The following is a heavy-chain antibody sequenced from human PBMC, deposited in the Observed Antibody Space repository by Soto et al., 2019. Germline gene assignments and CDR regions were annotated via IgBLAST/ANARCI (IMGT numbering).Heavy chain of an antibody. V-gene: IGHV3-64D*09. CDR3: VKHRYIFPFYDDYGIDV. J-gene: IGHJ6*02. Sequence: GWSLRLSCSAAVLTFSRPAMPLARQARGHGLEYVSAISSYGGSTYYADSVKGGFTNSRDNSKNTLYLQMGRLRAKDSAVYYCVKHRYIFPFYDDYGIDVWRQGTAVTVSS. D-gene: IGHD1-1*01. CDR2: ISSYGGST. CDR1: VLTFSRPA.